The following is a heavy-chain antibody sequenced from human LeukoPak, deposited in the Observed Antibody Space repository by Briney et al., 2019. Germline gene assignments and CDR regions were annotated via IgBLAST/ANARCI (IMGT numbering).Heavy chain of an antibody. CDR3: AKILNYFDSVYAFDM. Sequence: GGSLRLSCAASGFTFSSFDMHWVRQAPGKGLEWVSAISGRGGSTYYADSVKGRFTISRDNSKNTLYLQMNSLRAEDTAEYYCAKILNYFDSVYAFDMWGQGTMVTVSS. V-gene: IGHV3-23*01. J-gene: IGHJ3*02. D-gene: IGHD3-22*01. CDR2: ISGRGGST. CDR1: GFTFSSFD.